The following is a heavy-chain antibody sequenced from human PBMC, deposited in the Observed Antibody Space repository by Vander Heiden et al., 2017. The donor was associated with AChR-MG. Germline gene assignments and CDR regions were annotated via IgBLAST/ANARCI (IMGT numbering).Heavy chain of an antibody. CDR3: AKDLNAFNSYFDY. Sequence: EVQLLESGGGLVQPGGSLRLSCAASGFTFSSYAMSWVRQAPGKGLEWGSAISGSGGSTYYADSVKGRFTISRDNSKNTLYLQMNSLRAEDTAVYYCAKDLNAFNSYFDYWGQGTLVTVSS. D-gene: IGHD1-1*01. CDR2: ISGSGGST. J-gene: IGHJ4*02. CDR1: GFTFSSYA. V-gene: IGHV3-23*01.